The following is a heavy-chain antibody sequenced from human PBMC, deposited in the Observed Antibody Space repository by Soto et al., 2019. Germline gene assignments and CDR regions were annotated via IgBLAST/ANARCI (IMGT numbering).Heavy chain of an antibody. D-gene: IGHD3-9*01. CDR3: AKDKLPYFDGSPFDY. V-gene: IGHV3-30*18. Sequence: QVPLVESGGGVVQPGRSLRLSCAASGFTFSSYGMHWVRQAPGKGLEWVAVISYDVSNKYYADSVKGRFTISRDNSKNTLYLPMNSLRAEDTAVYYCAKDKLPYFDGSPFDYWGQGTLVTVSS. J-gene: IGHJ4*02. CDR1: GFTFSSYG. CDR2: ISYDVSNK.